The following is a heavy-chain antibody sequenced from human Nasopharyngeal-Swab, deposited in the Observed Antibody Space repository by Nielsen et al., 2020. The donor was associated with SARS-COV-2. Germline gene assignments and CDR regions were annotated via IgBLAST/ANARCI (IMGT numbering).Heavy chain of an antibody. Sequence: SGPTLVKPTQTLTLTCTFSGFSLSTSGMCVSWIRQPPGKALEWLARIDWDDDKYYSTSLKTRLTISRDTSKNQVVLTMTNMDPVDTATYYCARTSYYGGNSGFDYWGQGTLVTVSS. CDR2: IDWDDDK. CDR3: ARTSYYGGNSGFDY. V-gene: IGHV2-70*11. CDR1: GFSLSTSGMC. D-gene: IGHD4-23*01. J-gene: IGHJ4*02.